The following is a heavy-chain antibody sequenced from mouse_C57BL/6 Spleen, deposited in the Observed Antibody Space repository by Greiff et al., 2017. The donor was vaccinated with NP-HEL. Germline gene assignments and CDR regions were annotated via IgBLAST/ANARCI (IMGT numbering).Heavy chain of an antibody. V-gene: IGHV1-20*01. CDR3: ASYYDYDVGYAMDY. Sequence: EVQLQQSGPELVKPGDSVKISCKASGYSFTGYFMNWVMQSHGKSLEWIGRINPYNGDTFYNQKFKGKATLTVDKSSSTAHMELRSLTSEDSAVYYCASYYDYDVGYAMDYWGQGTSVTVSS. J-gene: IGHJ4*01. CDR2: INPYNGDT. D-gene: IGHD2-4*01. CDR1: GYSFTGYF.